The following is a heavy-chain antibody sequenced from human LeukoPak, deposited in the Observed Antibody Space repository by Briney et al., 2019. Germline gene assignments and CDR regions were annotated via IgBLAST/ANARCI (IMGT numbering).Heavy chain of an antibody. Sequence: GGSLRLSCAASGVTFNNYAMSWVRQAPGKGLEWVSTICGSGGNTYYADSVKGRFTISRDNSRNTLYLQMNSLRAEDTAVYYFAKDSVVVPAAPYGMDFWGQGTTVTDSS. CDR2: ICGSGGNT. CDR3: AKDSVVVPAAPYGMDF. V-gene: IGHV3-23*01. D-gene: IGHD2-2*01. J-gene: IGHJ6*02. CDR1: GVTFNNYA.